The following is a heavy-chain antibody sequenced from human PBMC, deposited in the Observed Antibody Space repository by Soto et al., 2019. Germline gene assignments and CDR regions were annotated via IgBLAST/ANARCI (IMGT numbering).Heavy chain of an antibody. J-gene: IGHJ6*02. CDR1: GFTFSSYA. CDR3: AKDLGVRGVIKRLDYYYGMDV. D-gene: IGHD3-10*01. Sequence: GGSLRLSCAASGFTFSSYAMSWVRQAPGKGLEWVSAISGSGGSTYYADSVQGRFTISRDKSKNTLYLQMNSLRAEDTAVYYCAKDLGVRGVIKRLDYYYGMDVWGQGTTVPASS. CDR2: ISGSGGST. V-gene: IGHV3-23*01.